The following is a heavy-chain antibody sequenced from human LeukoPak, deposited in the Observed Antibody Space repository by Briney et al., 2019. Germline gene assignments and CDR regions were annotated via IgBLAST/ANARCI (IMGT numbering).Heavy chain of an antibody. Sequence: PGGSLRLSCAASGFTFSSYSMNWVRQAPGKGLEWVSSISSSSSYIYYADSVKGRFTISRDNAKNSLYLQMNSLRAEDTAVYYCARLYFKGGGFDYWGQGTLVTVSS. CDR3: ARLYFKGGGFDY. CDR2: ISSSSSYI. CDR1: GFTFSSYS. V-gene: IGHV3-21*01. D-gene: IGHD3-16*01. J-gene: IGHJ4*02.